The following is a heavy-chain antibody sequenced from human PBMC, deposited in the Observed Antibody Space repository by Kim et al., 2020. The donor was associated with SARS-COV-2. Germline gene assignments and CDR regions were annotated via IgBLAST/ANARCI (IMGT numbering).Heavy chain of an antibody. V-gene: IGHV5-51*01. CDR2: IYPGDSAT. D-gene: IGHD6-6*01. CDR1: GYSFTSYW. Sequence: GESLKISCKGSGYSFTSYWIGWVRQMPGKGLEWMGIIYPGDSATRYSPSLQGQVTISADKSISAAYLQWSSLKASDTAIYYCARRGGGSSYSFDYWGQGTLVTVPT. J-gene: IGHJ4*02. CDR3: ARRGGGSSYSFDY.